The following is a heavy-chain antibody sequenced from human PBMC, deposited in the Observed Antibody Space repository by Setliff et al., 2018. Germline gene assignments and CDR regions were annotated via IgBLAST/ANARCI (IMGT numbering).Heavy chain of an antibody. CDR1: GGSISRYH. CDR2: IQTSGTT. CDR3: ARMTLWDNSAYYPDF. V-gene: IGHV4-59*13. Sequence: SETLSLTCTVSGGSISRYHWSWIRQPPGKGLEWIGYIQTSGTTNYNPSLKSRVTISVDTSKNQFSLKLTSVTPADTAVYFCARMTLWDNSAYYPDFWGRGTLVTVSS. J-gene: IGHJ4*02. D-gene: IGHD3-22*01.